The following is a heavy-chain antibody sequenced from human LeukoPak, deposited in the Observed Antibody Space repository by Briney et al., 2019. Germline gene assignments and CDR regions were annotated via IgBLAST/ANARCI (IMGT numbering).Heavy chain of an antibody. CDR2: INTNTGNP. D-gene: IGHD5-24*01. J-gene: IGHJ3*02. CDR1: GYTFTSYA. Sequence: ASVKVSCKASGYTFTSYAMNWVRQAPGQGLEWMGWINTNTGNPTYAQGFTGRFVFSLDTSVSTAYLQISSLKTEDTAVYYCATLPMATINRGAFDIWGQGTMVTVSS. CDR3: ATLPMATINRGAFDI. V-gene: IGHV7-4-1*02.